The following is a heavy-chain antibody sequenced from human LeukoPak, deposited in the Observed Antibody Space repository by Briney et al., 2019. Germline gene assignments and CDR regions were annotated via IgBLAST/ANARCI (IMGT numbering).Heavy chain of an antibody. V-gene: IGHV3-23*01. J-gene: IGHJ3*02. D-gene: IGHD1-26*01. CDR1: GFTFSTCA. CDR3: AKVRQSGDNAFDI. Sequence: GGSLRLSCADSGFTFSTCAMNWVRQAPGKGLEWFSAISASGGDTHYADSVTGRFTTSRDNSKNMLYLQMNSLRADDTAVYYCAKVRQSGDNAFDIWGQGTLVIVSS. CDR2: ISASGGDT.